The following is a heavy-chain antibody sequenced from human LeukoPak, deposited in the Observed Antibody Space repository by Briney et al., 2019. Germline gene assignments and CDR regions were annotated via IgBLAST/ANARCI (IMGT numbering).Heavy chain of an antibody. Sequence: GGSLRLSCAASGFTFSSYSMNWVRQAPGKGLEWVSSISSSSSYIYYADSVKGRFTISRDNAKNSLYLQMNSLRAEDTAVYYCARDPYCSGGSCYSPYYFDYWGQGTLVTVSS. V-gene: IGHV3-21*01. CDR3: ARDPYCSGGSCYSPYYFDY. CDR2: ISSSSSYI. J-gene: IGHJ4*02. D-gene: IGHD2-15*01. CDR1: GFTFSSYS.